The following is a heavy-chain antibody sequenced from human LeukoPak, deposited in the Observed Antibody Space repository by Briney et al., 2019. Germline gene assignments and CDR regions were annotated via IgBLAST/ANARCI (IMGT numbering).Heavy chain of an antibody. CDR3: ARDEGSSSWYGALDY. CDR1: GFTFNTYS. V-gene: IGHV3-21*01. D-gene: IGHD6-13*01. J-gene: IGHJ4*02. CDR2: ISSTSNYI. Sequence: PGGSLRLSCAASGFTFNTYSIHWVRQAPGKGLEWVSSISSTSNYIYYADSVKGRFTISRDNAKNSLFLQMSSPRDEDTAVYYCARDEGSSSWYGALDYWGQGTLVTVSS.